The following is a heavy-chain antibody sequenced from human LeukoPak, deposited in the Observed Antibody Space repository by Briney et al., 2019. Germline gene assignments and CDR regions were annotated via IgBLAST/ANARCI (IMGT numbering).Heavy chain of an antibody. Sequence: PGGSLRLSCTASGFIFSNFEMNWVRQAPGKGLQWVAYINSGATSEYYADSVKGRFTISRDNAQNSLYLQMNSLGVQDTAIYYCARVICTGGSCFQNDYWGLGTLVTVSS. D-gene: IGHD2-8*02. CDR1: GFIFSNFE. J-gene: IGHJ4*02. CDR2: INSGATSE. V-gene: IGHV3-48*03. CDR3: ARVICTGGSCFQNDY.